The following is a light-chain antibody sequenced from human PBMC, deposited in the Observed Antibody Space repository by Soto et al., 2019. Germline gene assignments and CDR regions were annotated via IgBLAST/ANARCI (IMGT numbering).Light chain of an antibody. CDR1: QSIGRY. Sequence: DIQMTQSRSSLSASVGDRVTITCRASQSIGRYLNGYQQTPGRAPKLLIYAASSLQSGVPSRFSGSGSGTDFTLTISSLQPEDFATYYCQQSYSTPQTFGQGTKVDIK. CDR3: QQSYSTPQT. J-gene: IGKJ1*01. CDR2: AAS. V-gene: IGKV1-39*01.